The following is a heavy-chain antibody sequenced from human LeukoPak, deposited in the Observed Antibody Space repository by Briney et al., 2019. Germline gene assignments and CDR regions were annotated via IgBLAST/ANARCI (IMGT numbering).Heavy chain of an antibody. V-gene: IGHV3-7*01. CDR3: AREGVTTGYGLYYYYYMDV. Sequence: PGGSLRLSCAASGFTFSSYWMSWVRQAPGKGLEWVANINQDGSEKYYVDSVKGRFTISRDNAKNSLYLQMNGLRAEDTAVYYCAREGVTTGYGLYYYYYMDVWGKGTTVTVSS. CDR2: INQDGSEK. CDR1: GFTFSSYW. J-gene: IGHJ6*03. D-gene: IGHD4-11*01.